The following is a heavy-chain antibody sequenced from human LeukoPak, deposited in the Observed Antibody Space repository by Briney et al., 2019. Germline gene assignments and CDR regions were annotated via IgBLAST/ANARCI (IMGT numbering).Heavy chain of an antibody. J-gene: IGHJ4*02. CDR3: ARFTNDYGDYSDY. Sequence: ASVKVSCKASGYTFTGYYMHWVRQAPGQRLEWMGWINAGNGNTKYSQKFQGRVTITRDTSASTAYMELRSLRSEDTAVYYCARFTNDYGDYSDYWGQGTLVTVSS. V-gene: IGHV1/OR15-3*02. CDR2: INAGNGNT. CDR1: GYTFTGYY. D-gene: IGHD4-17*01.